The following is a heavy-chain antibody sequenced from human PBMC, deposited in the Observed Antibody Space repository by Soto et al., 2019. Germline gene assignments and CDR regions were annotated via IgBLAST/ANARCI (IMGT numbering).Heavy chain of an antibody. D-gene: IGHD2-15*01. Sequence: EVQLVESGGGLVQPGGSLRLSCAASGFTVSSNYMSWVRQAPGKGLEWVSVIYSGGSTYYADSVKGRFTISRDNSKNTLYLQMNSLRAEDTAVYYCARDLRGGRYRYYYYGMDVWGQGTTVTVSS. CDR2: IYSGGST. V-gene: IGHV3-66*01. CDR1: GFTVSSNY. J-gene: IGHJ6*02. CDR3: ARDLRGGRYRYYYYGMDV.